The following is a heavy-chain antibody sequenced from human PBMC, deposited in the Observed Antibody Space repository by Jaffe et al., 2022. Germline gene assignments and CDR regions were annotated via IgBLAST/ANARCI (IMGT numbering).Heavy chain of an antibody. CDR1: GFTFDDYA. Sequence: EVQLVESGGGLVQPGRSLRLSCAASGFTFDDYAMHWVRQAPGKGLEWVSGISWNSGSIGYADSVKGRFTISRDNAKNSLYLQMNSLRAEDTALYYCAKDIDFWSGYLNYWGQGTLVTVSS. V-gene: IGHV3-9*01. CDR2: ISWNSGSI. D-gene: IGHD3-3*01. J-gene: IGHJ4*02. CDR3: AKDIDFWSGYLNY.